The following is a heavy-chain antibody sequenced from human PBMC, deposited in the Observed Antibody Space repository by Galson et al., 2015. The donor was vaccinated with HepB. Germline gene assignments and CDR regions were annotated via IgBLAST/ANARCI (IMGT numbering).Heavy chain of an antibody. J-gene: IGHJ4*02. V-gene: IGHV1-18*01. CDR2: ISAYNGNT. Sequence: SVKVSCKASGYTFTSYWISWVRQAPGQGLEWMGWISAYNGNTNYAQKLQVRVTITTDTSTSTAYMELMNLGSADTAVYYCARGLSRIAARPADHWGQGTLVTVSP. CDR1: GYTFTSYW. D-gene: IGHD6-6*01. CDR3: ARGLSRIAARPADH.